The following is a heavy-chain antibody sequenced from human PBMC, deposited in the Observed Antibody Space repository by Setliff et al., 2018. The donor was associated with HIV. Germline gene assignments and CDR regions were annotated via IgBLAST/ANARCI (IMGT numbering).Heavy chain of an antibody. V-gene: IGHV4-34*01. J-gene: IGHJ4*02. CDR2: INHSGST. Sequence: SETLSLTCDVYGGSFSGYYWSWIRQPPGKGLEWIGKINHSGSTNYNPSLKSRVTISVDTSRNQFSLKLNSVTAADTAVYYCARDRSFSGIAVAPTGLGYWGQGTLVTVSS. D-gene: IGHD6-19*01. CDR3: ARDRSFSGIAVAPTGLGY. CDR1: GGSFSGYY.